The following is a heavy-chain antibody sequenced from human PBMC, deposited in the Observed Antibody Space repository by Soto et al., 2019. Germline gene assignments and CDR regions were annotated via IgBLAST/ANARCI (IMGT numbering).Heavy chain of an antibody. D-gene: IGHD3-10*01. CDR3: ARLGDYGAGSY. CDR1: GFSFSSFS. Sequence: VHLVESGGDLVQPGGSLRLSCAASGFSFSSFSMNWVRQAPGTGLEWVSYISGSGTTTYYADSVKGRFTISRDNAKNSLYLQMDSLQAEDTAVYYFARLGDYGAGSYWGQGTLVTVSS. J-gene: IGHJ4*02. CDR2: ISGSGTTT. V-gene: IGHV3-48*04.